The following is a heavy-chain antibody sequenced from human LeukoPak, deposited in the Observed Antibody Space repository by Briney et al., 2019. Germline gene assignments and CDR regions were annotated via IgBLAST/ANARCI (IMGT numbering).Heavy chain of an antibody. D-gene: IGHD3-22*01. V-gene: IGHV4-34*01. CDR2: INHSGST. J-gene: IGHJ4*02. CDR3: ARGRHYYDSSGYYYNY. CDR1: GASFSAYY. Sequence: SETLSLTCAVYGASFSAYYRSWIRQPPGKGLEWIGEINHSGSTNYNPSLKSRVTISVDTSKNQFSLKLSSVTAADTAVYYCARGRHYYDSSGYYYNYWGQGTLVTVSS.